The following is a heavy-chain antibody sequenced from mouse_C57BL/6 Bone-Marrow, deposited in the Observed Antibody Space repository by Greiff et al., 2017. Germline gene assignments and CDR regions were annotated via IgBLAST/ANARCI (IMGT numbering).Heavy chain of an antibody. D-gene: IGHD2-1*01. CDR3: ARLFCYGNLYWYFDV. V-gene: IGHV1-64*01. J-gene: IGHJ1*03. CDR1: GYTFTSYW. Sequence: VQLQQPGAELVKPGASVKLSCKASGYTFTSYWMHWVKQRPGQGLEWIGMIHPNSGSTNYNEKFKSKATLTVDKSSSTAYMQLSSLTSEDSAVYYCARLFCYGNLYWYFDVWGTGTTVTFSS. CDR2: IHPNSGST.